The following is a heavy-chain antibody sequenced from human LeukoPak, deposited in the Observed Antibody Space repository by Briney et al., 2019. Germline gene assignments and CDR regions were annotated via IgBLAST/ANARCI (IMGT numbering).Heavy chain of an antibody. CDR1: GYTFTSYG. CDR3: ARDINILTEGSFDY. J-gene: IGHJ4*02. D-gene: IGHD3-9*01. Sequence: ASVKVSCKASGYTFTSYGISWVRQAPGQGLEWMGWISAYNGNTNYAQKLQGRVTMTTDTSTSTAYMELRSLRSDDTAVYYCARDINILTEGSFDYWGQGTLVTVSS. V-gene: IGHV1-18*01. CDR2: ISAYNGNT.